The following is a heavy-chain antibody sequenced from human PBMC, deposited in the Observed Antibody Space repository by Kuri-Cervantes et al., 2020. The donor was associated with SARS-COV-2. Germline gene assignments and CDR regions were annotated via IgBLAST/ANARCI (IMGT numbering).Heavy chain of an antibody. V-gene: IGHV3-21*06. CDR3: ARAYGDYVFREGLDS. D-gene: IGHD4-17*01. CDR1: GGSISSSS. Sequence: ETLSLTCTVSGGSISSSSYYWGWIRQAPGKGLEWVSGIGPSNTYIYYADSVKGRFIISRDNAKNSLYLQMNSLRVEDTALYYCARAYGDYVFREGLDSWGQGTLVTVSS. CDR2: IGPSNTYI. J-gene: IGHJ4*02.